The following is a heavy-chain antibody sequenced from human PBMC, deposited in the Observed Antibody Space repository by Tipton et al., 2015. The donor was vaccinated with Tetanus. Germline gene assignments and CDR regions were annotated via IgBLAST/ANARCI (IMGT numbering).Heavy chain of an antibody. CDR1: GGSINNYY. V-gene: IGHV4-59*08. CDR2: ISYSGST. J-gene: IGHJ5*02. Sequence: LRLSCTVSGGSINNYYWSWIRQPPGKGLEWIGYISYSGSTNSNPSLKSRVTISVDASKNQFSLELTSVTAADTAVYYCARGPSVAYCSGGSCPVWFDPWGQGTLVTVSS. CDR3: ARGPSVAYCSGGSCPVWFDP. D-gene: IGHD2-15*01.